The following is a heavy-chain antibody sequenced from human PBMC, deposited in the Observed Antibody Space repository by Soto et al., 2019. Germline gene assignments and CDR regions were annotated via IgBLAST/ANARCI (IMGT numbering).Heavy chain of an antibody. Sequence: SSETLSLTCTVSGGSISSSSYYWGWIRQPPGKGLEWIGSISYSVSTYYNPSLKSRVTISVDTSKNQFSLKLSSVTAADTAVYYCARWLGYGPHFDYWGQGTLVTVSS. V-gene: IGHV4-39*01. D-gene: IGHD5-12*01. J-gene: IGHJ4*02. CDR3: ARWLGYGPHFDY. CDR1: GGSISSSSYY. CDR2: ISYSVST.